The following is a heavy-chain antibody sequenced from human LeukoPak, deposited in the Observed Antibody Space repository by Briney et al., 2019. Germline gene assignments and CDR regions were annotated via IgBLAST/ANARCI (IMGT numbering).Heavy chain of an antibody. CDR2: ISFDASNK. J-gene: IGHJ4*02. D-gene: IGHD6-25*01. V-gene: IGHV3-30*03. CDR1: GFTFSSYG. CDR3: ARDERPI. Sequence: PWGSLRLSCAASGFTFSSYGMHWVRQAPGKGLEWVAVISFDASNKYYADSVKGRFTISRDNSKNTLYLQMNSPRTEDTAVYYCARDERPIWGQGTLVTVSS.